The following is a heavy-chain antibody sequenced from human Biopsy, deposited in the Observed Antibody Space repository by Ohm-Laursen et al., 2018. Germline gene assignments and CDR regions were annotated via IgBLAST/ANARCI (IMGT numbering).Heavy chain of an antibody. D-gene: IGHD5-18*01. J-gene: IGHJ4*02. CDR2: FYSSGSS. Sequence: PSQTLSLTCIVSGDSISNSYWTWIRQPAGKGLEWIGRFYSSGSSSYNPSLKSRVTMSIDAYMNQFSLKLTSVTAADTAVYYCAKARTLDTAIDFDYWGQGTLVTVSS. V-gene: IGHV4-4*07. CDR3: AKARTLDTAIDFDY. CDR1: GDSISNSY.